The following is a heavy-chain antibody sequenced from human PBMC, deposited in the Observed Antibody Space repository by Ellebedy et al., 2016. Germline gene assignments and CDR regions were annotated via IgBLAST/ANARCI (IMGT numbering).Heavy chain of an antibody. V-gene: IGHV2-26*01. Sequence: SGPTLVKPTETLTLTCTVSGFSLSNARMGVSWIRQPPGKALEWLAHIFSNDEKSYSTSLKSRLTISKDTSKSQVVLTMTNMDPVDTATYYCARIRYSSGWYYFDYWGQGTLVTVSS. CDR3: ARIRYSSGWYYFDY. CDR1: GFSLSNARMG. CDR2: IFSNDEK. J-gene: IGHJ4*02. D-gene: IGHD6-19*01.